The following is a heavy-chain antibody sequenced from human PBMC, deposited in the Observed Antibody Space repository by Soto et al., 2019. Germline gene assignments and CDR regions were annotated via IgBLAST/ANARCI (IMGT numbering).Heavy chain of an antibody. CDR1: GGSISSGGYS. V-gene: IGHV4-30-2*01. Sequence: SETLSLTCAVSGGSISSGGYSWSWIRQPPGKGLEWIGYIYHSGSTYYNPSLKSRVTISVDRSKNQFSLKLSSVTAADTALYYCARVEYTVVWYPFDYWGQGILVTVSS. CDR3: ARVEYTVVWYPFDY. J-gene: IGHJ4*02. D-gene: IGHD6-13*01. CDR2: IYHSGST.